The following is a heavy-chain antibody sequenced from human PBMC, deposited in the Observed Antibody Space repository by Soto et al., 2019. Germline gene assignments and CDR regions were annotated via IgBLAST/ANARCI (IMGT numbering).Heavy chain of an antibody. CDR2: LHSGGDT. V-gene: IGHV3-53*04. Sequence: EVQLVESGGGLVQPGGSLRLSCAASGIPVSSNYMTWVRQAPGKGLEWVSVLHSGGDTYYANSVKGRFTISRHDSTNTLILQMHSMTAEDTAVYYCARDGPFYYASGMDVWGQGTTVTVSS. CDR3: ARDGPFYYASGMDV. D-gene: IGHD3-10*01. CDR1: GIPVSSNY. J-gene: IGHJ6*02.